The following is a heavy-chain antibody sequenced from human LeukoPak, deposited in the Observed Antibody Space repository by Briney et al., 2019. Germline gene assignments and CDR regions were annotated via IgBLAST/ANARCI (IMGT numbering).Heavy chain of an antibody. Sequence: GWSLRLSCAASGFRFSDYAVHWIRQAPGKGLEWVAIISKDGYNTDYADSVKGRFTIPRDNSKNTLYLQMNSLRVEDTALYYCARNDYGTYYFDYWGQGTLVTVSS. CDR2: ISKDGYNT. J-gene: IGHJ4*02. CDR3: ARNDYGTYYFDY. D-gene: IGHD4-17*01. V-gene: IGHV3-30-3*01. CDR1: GFRFSDYA.